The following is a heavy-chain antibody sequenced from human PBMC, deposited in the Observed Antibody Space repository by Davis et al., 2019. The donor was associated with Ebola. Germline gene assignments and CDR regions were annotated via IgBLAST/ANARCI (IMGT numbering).Heavy chain of an antibody. CDR3: ARVSFSWFDP. V-gene: IGHV4-34*01. Sequence: SETLSLTCTVSGGSISSYYWSWIRQPPGKGLEWIGEINHSGSTNYNPSLKSRVTISVDTSKNQFSLKLSSVTAADTAVYYCARVSFSWFDPWGQGTLVTVSS. J-gene: IGHJ5*02. CDR1: GGSISSYY. D-gene: IGHD3-3*02. CDR2: INHSGST.